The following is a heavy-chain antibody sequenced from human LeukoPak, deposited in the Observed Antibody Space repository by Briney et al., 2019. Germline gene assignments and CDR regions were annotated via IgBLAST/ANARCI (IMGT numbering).Heavy chain of an antibody. CDR1: GFTVSSNH. J-gene: IGHJ4*02. CDR3: AKTLPYCGGDCYGDYFDY. D-gene: IGHD2-21*02. CDR2: IYSGGST. V-gene: IGHV3-53*01. Sequence: PGGSLRLSCAASGFTVSSNHLSWVRQAPGKGLEWVSVIYSGGSTYYADSVKGRFTISRDNSKNTLYLQMNSLRAEDTAVYYCAKTLPYCGGDCYGDYFDYWGQGTLVTVSS.